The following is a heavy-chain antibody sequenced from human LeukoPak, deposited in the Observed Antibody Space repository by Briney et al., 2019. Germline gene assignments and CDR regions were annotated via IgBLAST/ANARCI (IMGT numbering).Heavy chain of an antibody. CDR2: INHSGST. CDR3: ARSYRYSNHFDY. V-gene: IGHV4-34*01. D-gene: IGHD4-11*01. Sequence: SETLSLTCAVYGGSFSGYYWSWIRQPPGKGLEWIGEINHSGSTNYNPSLKSRVTISVDTSKNPFSLKLSSVTAADTAVYYCARSYRYSNHFDYWGQGTLVTVSS. J-gene: IGHJ4*02. CDR1: GGSFSGYY.